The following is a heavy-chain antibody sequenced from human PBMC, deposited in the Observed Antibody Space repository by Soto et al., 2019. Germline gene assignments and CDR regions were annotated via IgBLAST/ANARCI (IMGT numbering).Heavy chain of an antibody. CDR1: GFTFSSYG. V-gene: IGHV3-30*18. D-gene: IGHD3-3*01. CDR2: VSYDGSNK. J-gene: IGHJ4*02. Sequence: QVQLVEAGGGVVQPGRSLRLSCAASGFTFSSYGMHWVRQAPCKWLEWVAVVSYDGSNKYYADSVKGRFTTSRDNSKNTLYLQMHSLRAEDTAVYYCAKDGDPDIEITTIFFAYWGQGTLVTVSS. CDR3: AKDGDPDIEITTIFFAY.